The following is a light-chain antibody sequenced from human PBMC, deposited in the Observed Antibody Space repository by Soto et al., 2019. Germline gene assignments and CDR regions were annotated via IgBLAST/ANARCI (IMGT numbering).Light chain of an antibody. Sequence: QSMMTQPPSASGTPGPTITISCSGSSSHIRGSDVYCYHQLPGTAPKLLIRKNNQRPSGVPARFSGYKSGTSASLAISGLRYEDEADYYFAGWNGSRSSYIFAPWTKVTV. J-gene: IGLJ1*01. CDR3: AGWNGSRSSYI. V-gene: IGLV1-47*01. CDR2: KNN. CDR1: SSHIRGSD.